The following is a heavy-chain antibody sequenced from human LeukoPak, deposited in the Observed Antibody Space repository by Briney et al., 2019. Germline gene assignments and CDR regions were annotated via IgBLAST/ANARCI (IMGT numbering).Heavy chain of an antibody. J-gene: IGHJ4*02. CDR3: ASSRPLLTYYYDSTGPLDY. V-gene: IGHV1-69*05. D-gene: IGHD3-22*01. CDR2: IIPIFGTA. CDR1: GYTFTSYG. Sequence: ASVKVSCKASGYTFTSYGISWVRQAPGQGLEWMGRIIPIFGTANYAQKFQGRVTITTDESTSTAYMELSSLRSEDTAVYYCASSRPLLTYYYDSTGPLDYWGQGTLVTVSS.